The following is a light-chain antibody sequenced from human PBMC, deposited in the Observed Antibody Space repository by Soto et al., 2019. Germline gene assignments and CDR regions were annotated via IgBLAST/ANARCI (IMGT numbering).Light chain of an antibody. J-gene: IGLJ2*01. Sequence: QAVVTQEPSLTVSPGGTVTLTCASSTGAVTSGFFPNWFQQRPGQSPRALIYSTSYSHAWTPARFSGPLLGGKAALTLSGVQPEDEGDYYCLLYYGGAQVFGGGTKLTVL. V-gene: IGLV7-43*01. CDR3: LLYYGGAQV. CDR1: TGAVTSGFF. CDR2: STS.